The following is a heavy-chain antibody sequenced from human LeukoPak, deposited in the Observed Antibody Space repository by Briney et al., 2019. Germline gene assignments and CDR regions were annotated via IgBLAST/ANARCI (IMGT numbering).Heavy chain of an antibody. CDR1: GFTFSSYA. V-gene: IGHV3-23*01. CDR3: TKDFTVGATTPPVFFDY. Sequence: GGSLRVSCVDSGFTFSSYAMCSVRQAPGKGVEWFSDISVSGGSTYYADSVRDGFTISRDNSKNTLYLQMNSLRAEDTAVYYCTKDFTVGATTPPVFFDYWGQGTLVTVSS. J-gene: IGHJ4*02. D-gene: IGHD1-26*01. CDR2: ISVSGGST.